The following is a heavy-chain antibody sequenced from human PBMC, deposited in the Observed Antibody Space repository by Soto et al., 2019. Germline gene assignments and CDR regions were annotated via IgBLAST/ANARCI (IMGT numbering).Heavy chain of an antibody. CDR2: IYYSEST. Sequence: QVQLQESGPGLVKPSETLSLTCTVSGGSISSYYWSWIRQPPGKGLEWLGFIYYSESTNYNPSLQSRVTISVDTSKNQFSLRLTSVTAADTAVYYCARAVEMYASGWYYFDYWGQGTLVTVSS. CDR1: GGSISSYY. D-gene: IGHD6-19*01. V-gene: IGHV4-59*01. CDR3: ARAVEMYASGWYYFDY. J-gene: IGHJ4*02.